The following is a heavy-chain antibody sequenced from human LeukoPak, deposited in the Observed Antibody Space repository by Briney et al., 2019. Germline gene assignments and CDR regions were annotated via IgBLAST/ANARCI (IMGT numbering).Heavy chain of an antibody. D-gene: IGHD3-3*01. CDR3: ARASYYDFWSGYYYPSNPFDY. CDR2: INHSGST. J-gene: IGHJ4*02. V-gene: IGHV4-34*01. CDR1: GGSFSGYY. Sequence: PSETLSLTCAVYGGSFSGYYWSWIRQPPGKGLEWIGEINHSGSTNYNPSLKSRVTISVDTSKNQFSLKLSSVTAADPAVYYCARASYYDFWSGYYYPSNPFDYWGQGTLVTVSS.